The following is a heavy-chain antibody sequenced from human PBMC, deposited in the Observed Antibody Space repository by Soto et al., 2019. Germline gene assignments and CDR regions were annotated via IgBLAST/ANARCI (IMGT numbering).Heavy chain of an antibody. Sequence: ASVKVSCKLSGLTLIELSIHWVRQAPGKGLQWMGGFDEEEGETIYAQMFQGRVTMTEDTNTHTAYMEFTSLRSDDTALYFCATRRSWSGYTNWGQGTLVTVSS. J-gene: IGHJ4*02. D-gene: IGHD3-3*01. CDR1: GLTLIELS. CDR3: ATRRSWSGYTN. V-gene: IGHV1-24*01. CDR2: FDEEEGET.